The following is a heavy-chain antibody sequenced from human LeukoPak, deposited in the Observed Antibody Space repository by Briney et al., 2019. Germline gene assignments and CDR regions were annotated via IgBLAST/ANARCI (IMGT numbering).Heavy chain of an antibody. CDR2: IYTSGST. D-gene: IGHD1-1*01. Sequence: PSETLSLTCTVSGGSISSYYWSWIRQPPGKGLEWIGYIYTSGSTNYNPSLKSRVTISVDTSKNQFSLKLSSVTAADTAVYYCARTLEPRYYYYYGMDVWGQGTTVTVSS. CDR3: ARTLEPRYYYYYGMDV. CDR1: GGSISSYY. J-gene: IGHJ6*02. V-gene: IGHV4-4*09.